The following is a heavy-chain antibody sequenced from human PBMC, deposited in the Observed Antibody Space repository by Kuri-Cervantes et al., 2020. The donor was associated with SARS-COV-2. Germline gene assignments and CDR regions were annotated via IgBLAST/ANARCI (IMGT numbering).Heavy chain of an antibody. CDR1: GYTFTGYF. CDR2: INPNSGGT. D-gene: IGHD2-2*01. V-gene: IGHV1-2*02. CDR3: ARQVVVPAYGMDV. Sequence: ASVKVSCKASGYTFTGYFMHWVRQAPGKGLEWMGWINPNSGGTNYAQKFQGRVTMTRDTSISTVYMELSGLRSGDTAVYYCARQVVVPAYGMDVWGQGTTVTVSS. J-gene: IGHJ6*02.